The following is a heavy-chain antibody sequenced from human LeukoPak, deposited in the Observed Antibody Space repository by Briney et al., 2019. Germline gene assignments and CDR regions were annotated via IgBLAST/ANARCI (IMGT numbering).Heavy chain of an antibody. CDR3: ARDGGTMVRGVTSSPGRYYYYYMDV. J-gene: IGHJ6*03. Sequence: SVKVSCKASGGTFSSYAISWERQAPGQGLEWMGGIIPIFGTANYAQKFQGRVTITADESTSTAYMELSSLRSEDTAVYYCARDGGTMVRGVTSSPGRYYYYYMDVWGKGTTVTVSS. CDR2: IIPIFGTA. CDR1: GGTFSSYA. V-gene: IGHV1-69*13. D-gene: IGHD3-10*01.